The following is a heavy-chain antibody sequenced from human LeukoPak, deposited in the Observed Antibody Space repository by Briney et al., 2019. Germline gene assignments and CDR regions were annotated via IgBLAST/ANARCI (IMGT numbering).Heavy chain of an antibody. CDR1: GFTVSSNY. CDR2: IKQDGTER. Sequence: GGSLRLSCAASGFTVSSNYMSWVRQAPGKGLEWVANIKQDGTERYYVDSVKGRFTISRDNAKNLLYLQMNSLRAEDTAVYYCSREGITAGADYWGQGTLVTVSS. J-gene: IGHJ4*02. V-gene: IGHV3-7*01. CDR3: SREGITAGADY. D-gene: IGHD6-13*01.